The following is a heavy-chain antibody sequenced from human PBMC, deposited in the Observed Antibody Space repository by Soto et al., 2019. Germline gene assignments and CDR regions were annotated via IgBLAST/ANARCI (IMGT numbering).Heavy chain of an antibody. CDR1: GYTFTGYY. D-gene: IGHD5-12*01. CDR3: ARESGHEQNAFDI. J-gene: IGHJ3*02. Sequence: QVQLVQSGAEVKKPGASVKVSCKASGYTFTGYYIHWVRQAPGQGLEWMGWINPKNGGINYAQKFQEWVNMTRDTSISTAYMELSRLRSDDTAVYFCARESGHEQNAFDIWGHGTMVTVSS. V-gene: IGHV1-2*04. CDR2: INPKNGGI.